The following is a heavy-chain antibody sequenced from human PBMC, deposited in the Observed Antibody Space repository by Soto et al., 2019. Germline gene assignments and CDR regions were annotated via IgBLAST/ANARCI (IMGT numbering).Heavy chain of an antibody. CDR1: GGSISSGDYY. D-gene: IGHD3-22*01. CDR2: IYYSGST. CDR3: ARAKYQIVVAPTNAFDI. V-gene: IGHV4-30-4*01. Sequence: SETLSLTCTVSGGSISSGDYYWSWIRQPPGKGLEWIGYIYYSGSTYYNPSLKSRVTISVDTSKNQFSLKLSSVTAADTAVYYCARAKYQIVVAPTNAFDIWGQGTMVTVSS. J-gene: IGHJ3*02.